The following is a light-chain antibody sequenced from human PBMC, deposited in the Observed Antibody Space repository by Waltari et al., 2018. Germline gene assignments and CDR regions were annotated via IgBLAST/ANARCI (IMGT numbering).Light chain of an antibody. V-gene: IGKV4-1*01. CDR1: QSVFFRTNSKNY. Sequence: DIVMTQSPDSPAVSMVVRVTMHCNSSQSVFFRTNSKNYLSWFQQKPGQPPKLLISWESTRESGVPVRFSGSGSGTDFTLTISSLQAEDVALYYCQHFYNSPFTFGGGTKVEIK. CDR2: WES. CDR3: QHFYNSPFT. J-gene: IGKJ4*01.